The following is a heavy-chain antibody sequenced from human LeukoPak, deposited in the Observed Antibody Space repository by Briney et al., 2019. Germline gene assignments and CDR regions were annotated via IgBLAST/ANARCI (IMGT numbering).Heavy chain of an antibody. D-gene: IGHD4-17*01. CDR1: AGSISSSSYY. CDR3: ARQESRFTYPVTSFDP. J-gene: IGHJ5*02. CDR2: IYYGGST. V-gene: IGHV4-39*01. Sequence: SETLSLTCTVSAGSISSSSYYWGWIRQPPGKGLEWIGSIYYGGSTYYSPSLKSRVTISVDTSKNQFSLRLTSVTAADTAVYYCARQESRFTYPVTSFDPWGQGTLVTVSS.